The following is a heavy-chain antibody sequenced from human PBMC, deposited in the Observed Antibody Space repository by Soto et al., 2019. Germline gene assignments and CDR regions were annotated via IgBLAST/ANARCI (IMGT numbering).Heavy chain of an antibody. CDR2: IYYSGST. V-gene: IGHV4-31*03. Sequence: TLSLNCTVSGGSTSRGGYYWGWIRQPPGEGLEWIGYIYYSGSTYYNPSLKSRVTISVDTSKNQFSLKLSSVTAADTAVYYCARGEYQLLLYYYSGMDAWGQGTTVTVSS. D-gene: IGHD2-2*01. J-gene: IGHJ6*02. CDR3: ARGEYQLLLYYYSGMDA. CDR1: GGSTSRGGYY.